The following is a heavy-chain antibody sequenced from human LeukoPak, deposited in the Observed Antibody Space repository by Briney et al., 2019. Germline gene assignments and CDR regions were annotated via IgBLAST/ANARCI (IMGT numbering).Heavy chain of an antibody. Sequence: GASVKVSCRASGYSFTSYGISWVRQAPGQVLERMGWISAYNGNTNYAQKLQGRVTMSTDTSTSTAYMERKSMRSDDTDVYYCARDSAPPVGATGHAFDYWGQGTLVTVSS. CDR1: GYSFTSYG. CDR2: ISAYNGNT. V-gene: IGHV1-18*01. CDR3: ARDSAPPVGATGHAFDY. D-gene: IGHD1-26*01. J-gene: IGHJ4*02.